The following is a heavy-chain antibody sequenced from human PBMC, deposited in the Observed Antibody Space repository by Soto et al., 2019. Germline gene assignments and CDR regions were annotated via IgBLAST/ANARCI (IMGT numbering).Heavy chain of an antibody. CDR1: GFSLSTSQVG. CDR2: VYWNDNK. J-gene: IGHJ4*02. Sequence: SGPTLVNPTQTLTLTCTFSGFSLSTSQVGVGWIRQPPGKALEWLVHVYWNDNKYYSLSLKSRLTISKDTSKSQVVLTMTNMDPVDSATYFCAHAGDYDLLTFDHWGPGTLVTVSS. V-gene: IGHV2-5*01. CDR3: AHAGDYDLLTFDH. D-gene: IGHD4-17*01.